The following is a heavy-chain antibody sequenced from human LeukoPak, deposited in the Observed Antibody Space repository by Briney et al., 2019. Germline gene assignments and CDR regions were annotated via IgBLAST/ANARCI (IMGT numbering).Heavy chain of an antibody. J-gene: IGHJ4*02. CDR3: SGSSGWYVPPNFDY. D-gene: IGHD6-19*01. Sequence: GGSLRLSCTASGFTFGDYAMSWVRQAPGKGLEWVGFIRSKAYGGTTEHAASVKGRFTISRDDSKSIAYLQMNSLKTEDTAVYYCSGSSGWYVPPNFDYWGQGTLVTVSS. V-gene: IGHV3-49*04. CDR1: GFTFGDYA. CDR2: IRSKAYGGTT.